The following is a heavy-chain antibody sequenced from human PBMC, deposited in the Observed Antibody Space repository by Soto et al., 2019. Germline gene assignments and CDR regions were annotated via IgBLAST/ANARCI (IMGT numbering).Heavy chain of an antibody. D-gene: IGHD2-21*01. Sequence: QVQLVQSGADVKKPGSSVKVSCKTSGGSFGSSAISWVRQAPAQGLEWMGEIIPVFDKANYAQNFQGRLTITADEPTGTGLLPLRRLGSEDTVGFFFAGTKREWGDGVYLWGLGTFVTVSS. CDR1: GGSFGSSA. CDR3: AGTKREWGDGVYL. V-gene: IGHV1-69*01. CDR2: IIPVFDKA. J-gene: IGHJ3*01.